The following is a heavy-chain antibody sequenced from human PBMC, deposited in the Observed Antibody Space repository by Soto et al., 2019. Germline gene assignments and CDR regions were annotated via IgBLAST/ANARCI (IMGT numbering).Heavy chain of an antibody. CDR1: GGSISSYY. CDR3: ASSNIAAAGFYYYGMDV. D-gene: IGHD6-13*01. CDR2: IYYSGST. J-gene: IGHJ6*02. Sequence: LSLTCTVSGGSISSYYWSWIRQPPGKGLEWIGYIYYSGSTNYNPSLKSRVTISVDTSKNQFSLKLSSVTAADTAVYYCASSNIAAAGFYYYGMDVWGRGTTVTVSS. V-gene: IGHV4-59*01.